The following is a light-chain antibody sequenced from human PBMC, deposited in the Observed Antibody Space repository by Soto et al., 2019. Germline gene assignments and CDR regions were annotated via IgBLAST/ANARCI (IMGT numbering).Light chain of an antibody. Sequence: EIVLTQSPGTLSLSPGERATLSCRASQRVGSSYLAWYQQKPGQAPRLLIYGASRRATGIPDRFSGSGYGTDFTLTIRGLEPEDFAVYYCQQYGTSPKFGQGTKVDIK. J-gene: IGKJ1*01. CDR2: GAS. V-gene: IGKV3-20*01. CDR1: QRVGSSY. CDR3: QQYGTSPK.